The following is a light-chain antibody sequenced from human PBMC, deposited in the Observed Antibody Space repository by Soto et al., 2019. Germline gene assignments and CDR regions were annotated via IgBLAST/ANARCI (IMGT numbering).Light chain of an antibody. CDR3: QQYETWT. J-gene: IGKJ5*01. Sequence: EIVMTQSPVTLSMSPGDRATLSCRASQSVRSNLAWFQQKPGQAPRLLIYGASTRATGIPARFSGSGSGTEFTLTISSLQSEDFAVYYCQQYETWTFGQGTRLEIK. CDR2: GAS. V-gene: IGKV3-15*01. CDR1: QSVRSN.